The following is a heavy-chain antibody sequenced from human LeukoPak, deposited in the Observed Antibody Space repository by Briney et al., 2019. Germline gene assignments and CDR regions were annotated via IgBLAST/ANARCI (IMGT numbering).Heavy chain of an antibody. D-gene: IGHD6-19*01. Sequence: PSETLSLTCSVSGGSIRSSSYLWGWIRQPPGTGLEWIGSIYYSGKTYYNPSLKSRVSMSVDSSKNQFSLRLSSVTAADTAVYYCARVYWGYSSGWYPDYWGQGTLVTVS. CDR3: ARVYWGYSSGWYPDY. CDR2: IYYSGKT. CDR1: GGSIRSSSYL. V-gene: IGHV4-39*07. J-gene: IGHJ4*02.